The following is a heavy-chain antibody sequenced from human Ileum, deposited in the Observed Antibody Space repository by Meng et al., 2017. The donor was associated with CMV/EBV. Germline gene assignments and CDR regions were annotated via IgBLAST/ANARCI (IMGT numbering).Heavy chain of an antibody. Sequence: HVTTPQPLSLRSTVSIPSICSGVFYRSCIRQPPGKGLEWIGYIFFSGNTYYIPSLIIRVIISIATPRNHFSLQLDSVPAADTAVYYCARFRIAALGNLFDPWGHGTLVTVSS. CDR3: ARFRIAALGNLFDP. CDR2: IFFSGNT. V-gene: IGHV4-30-4*08. CDR1: IPSICSGVFY. D-gene: IGHD6-13*01. J-gene: IGHJ5*02.